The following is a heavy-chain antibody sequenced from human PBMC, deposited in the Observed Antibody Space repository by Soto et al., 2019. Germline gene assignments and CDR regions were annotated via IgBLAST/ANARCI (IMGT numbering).Heavy chain of an antibody. V-gene: IGHV4-39*01. J-gene: IGHJ4*02. CDR1: GDSISGSPYY. CDR3: ARLQTAVPHY. Sequence: SETLSLTCSVSGDSISGSPYYWGWIRQPPGKRLEWIGSIFHDGYIVYTPSLKSRVTISVDTSKNQFSLKLTSVAAADTAIYFCARLQTAVPHYWGQGILVTVSS. CDR2: IFHDGYI. D-gene: IGHD6-13*01.